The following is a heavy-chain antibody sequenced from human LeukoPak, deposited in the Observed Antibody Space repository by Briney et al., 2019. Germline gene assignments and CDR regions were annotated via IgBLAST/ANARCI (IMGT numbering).Heavy chain of an antibody. D-gene: IGHD3-9*01. J-gene: IGHJ2*01. V-gene: IGHV1-18*01. Sequence: GASVKVSCKASGYTFTSYGISWVRQAPGKGLEWMGWISAYNGNTNYAQKLQGRVTMTTDTSTSTAYMELRSLRSDDTAVYYCARGRLYYDILTGYQKRYFDLWGRGTLVTVSS. CDR1: GYTFTSYG. CDR3: ARGRLYYDILTGYQKRYFDL. CDR2: ISAYNGNT.